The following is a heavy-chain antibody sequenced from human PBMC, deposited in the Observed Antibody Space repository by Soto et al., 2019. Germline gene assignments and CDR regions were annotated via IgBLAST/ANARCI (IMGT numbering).Heavy chain of an antibody. Sequence: QVQLQESGPGLVKPSQTLSLTCSISGASISSDDYYWSWFRQPPGKVLEWIGYISYSGSTYYNPSLKRRITISVDTSKTQFSLILSSVTAADTAVFYCAREVNNYYGMDVWGQGTTCTVSS. CDR2: ISYSGST. V-gene: IGHV4-30-4*01. CDR3: AREVNNYYGMDV. J-gene: IGHJ6*02. CDR1: GASISSDDYY.